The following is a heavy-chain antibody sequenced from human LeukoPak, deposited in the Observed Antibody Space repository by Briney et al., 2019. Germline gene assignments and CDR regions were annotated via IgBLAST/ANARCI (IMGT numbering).Heavy chain of an antibody. Sequence: GPLRLSCAASGFTFSDYYMSWIRQAPGKGLEWVSYISSSGSTIYYADSVKGRFTISRDNAKNSLYLQMNSLRAEDTAVYYCARDGTVVTANYYYYGMDVWGQGTTVTVSS. D-gene: IGHD2-21*02. V-gene: IGHV3-11*01. CDR2: ISSSGSTI. CDR1: GFTFSDYY. CDR3: ARDGTVVTANYYYYGMDV. J-gene: IGHJ6*02.